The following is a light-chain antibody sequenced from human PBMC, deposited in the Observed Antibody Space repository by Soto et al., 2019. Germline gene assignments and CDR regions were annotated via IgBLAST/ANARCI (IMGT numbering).Light chain of an antibody. V-gene: IGKV3-20*01. CDR2: GAS. J-gene: IGKJ4*01. Sequence: PGDSAALSCRASQRVTSSYLAWYQQRPGQAPRLLIYGASSRATGIPDRFSGSESGTDFTLTISRLEPEDFAVYYCQQYGSSPGTFGGGTKVEIK. CDR1: QRVTSSY. CDR3: QQYGSSPGT.